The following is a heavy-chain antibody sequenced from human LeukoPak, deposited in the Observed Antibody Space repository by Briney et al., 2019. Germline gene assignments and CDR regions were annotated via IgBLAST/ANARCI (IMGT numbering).Heavy chain of an antibody. CDR3: ARVVVVATHQIFDS. V-gene: IGHV4-59*01. J-gene: IGHJ4*02. CDR2: IYYSGST. D-gene: IGHD1-26*01. CDR1: GDSSSSYC. Sequence: SETLSLTCTVSGDSSSSYCWSWIRQPPGKGLEWIGYIYYSGSTNYNPSLKGRVTISVDRSKSQFSLKLSSVTAADTAVYYFARVVVVATHQIFDSWGQGTLVTVSS.